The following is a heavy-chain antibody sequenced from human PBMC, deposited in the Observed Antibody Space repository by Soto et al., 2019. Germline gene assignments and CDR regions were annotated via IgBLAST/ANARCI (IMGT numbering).Heavy chain of an antibody. CDR2: IYYSGST. CDR1: GGSISSYY. J-gene: IGHJ4*02. D-gene: IGHD5-12*01. Sequence: LSLTCTVSGGSISSYYWSWIRQPPGKGLEWIGYIYYSGSTNYNPSLKSRVTISVDTSKNQFSLKLSSVTAADTAVYYCARESRWLQFRYFDYWGQGTLVTVS. V-gene: IGHV4-59*01. CDR3: ARESRWLQFRYFDY.